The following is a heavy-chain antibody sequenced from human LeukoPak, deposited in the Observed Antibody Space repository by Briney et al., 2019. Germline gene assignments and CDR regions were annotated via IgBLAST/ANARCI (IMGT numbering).Heavy chain of an antibody. D-gene: IGHD1-26*01. CDR2: IIPIFGTA. CDR1: GGTFSSYA. V-gene: IGHV1-69*13. J-gene: IGHJ4*02. CDR3: AISGSFKDFDY. Sequence: SVKVSCKASGGTFSSYAISWVRQAPGQGLEWMGGIIPIFGTANYAQKFQGRVTITADESTSTAHMELGSLRSEDTAVYYCAISGSFKDFDYWGQGTLVTVSS.